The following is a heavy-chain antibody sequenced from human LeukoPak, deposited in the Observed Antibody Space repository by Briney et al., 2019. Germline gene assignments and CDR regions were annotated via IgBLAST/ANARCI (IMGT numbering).Heavy chain of an antibody. CDR1: GFTFDDYV. CDR2: INWNGGTT. J-gene: IGHJ6*03. V-gene: IGHV3-20*04. CDR3: AKDSAFYYIDV. Sequence: GGSLRLSCAASGFTFDDYVMSWVRQAPGKGLEWVSGINWNGGTTGYADSVKGRFTISRDNSKNTLYLQMNSLKGDDTAVYYCAKDSAFYYIDVWGKGTTVIISS. D-gene: IGHD3-10*01.